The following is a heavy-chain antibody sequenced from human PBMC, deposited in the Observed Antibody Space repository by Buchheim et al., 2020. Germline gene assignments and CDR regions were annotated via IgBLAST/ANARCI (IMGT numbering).Heavy chain of an antibody. D-gene: IGHD3-3*01. CDR2: IRSKTYGGAT. J-gene: IGHJ4*02. CDR1: GFNFGDYA. V-gene: IGHV3-49*03. Sequence: EVQLVESGGGLIQPGRSLGLSCTTSGFNFGDYAMNWFRQAPGKGLEWVGFIRSKTYGGATEYAASVKGRFTISRDDSKSIAYLQMNSLKTEDTAVYFCTREGPGDFWSGYHPNYFDYWGQGT. CDR3: TREGPGDFWSGYHPNYFDY.